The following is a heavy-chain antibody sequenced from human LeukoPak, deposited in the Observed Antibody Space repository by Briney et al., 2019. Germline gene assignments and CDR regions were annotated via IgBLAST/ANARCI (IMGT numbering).Heavy chain of an antibody. V-gene: IGHV4-4*07. Sequence: PSETLSLTCTVSGGSISSYYWSWIRQPAGKGLEWIGRIYTSGSTNYNPSLKSRVTMSVDTSKNQFSLKLSSVTAADTAVYYCARERTSYDYYCYYYMDVWGKGTTVTVSS. J-gene: IGHJ6*03. CDR2: IYTSGST. D-gene: IGHD2-2*01. CDR1: GGSISSYY. CDR3: ARERTSYDYYCYYYMDV.